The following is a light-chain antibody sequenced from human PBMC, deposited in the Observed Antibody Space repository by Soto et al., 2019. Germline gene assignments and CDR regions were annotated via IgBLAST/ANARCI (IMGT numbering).Light chain of an antibody. CDR1: QSISAW. J-gene: IGKJ1*01. CDR2: DAS. CDR3: QQYNSYSRT. V-gene: IGKV1-5*01. Sequence: DIQMTQSPSTLSATAGDRVTITCRASQSISAWLAWYQQKPGKAPKLLIYDASSLESGVPSRFSGSGSGTEFTLTISSLQPDDFATYYCQQYNSYSRTFGQGTKVDIK.